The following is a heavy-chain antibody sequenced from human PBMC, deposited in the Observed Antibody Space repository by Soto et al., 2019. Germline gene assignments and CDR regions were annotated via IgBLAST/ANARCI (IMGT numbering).Heavy chain of an antibody. V-gene: IGHV4-4*02. D-gene: IGHD1-26*01. CDR1: GCPIRSSNW. CDR2: IYHSGST. J-gene: IGHJ3*02. Sequence: SEPLALSYAVSGCPIRSSNWWSWVRQPPGKGLEWIGEIYHSGSTNYNPSLKSRVTISVDKSKNQFSLKLSSVTAADTAVYYCAREVEWELLPVAFDIWGQGTMVTVSS. CDR3: AREVEWELLPVAFDI.